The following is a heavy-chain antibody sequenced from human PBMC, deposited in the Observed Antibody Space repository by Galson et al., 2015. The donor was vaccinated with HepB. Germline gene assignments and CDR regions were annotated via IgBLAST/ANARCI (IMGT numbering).Heavy chain of an antibody. CDR3: ARTPYFDSGTYYNVWFDS. CDR1: GYTFNGYG. J-gene: IGHJ5*01. V-gene: IGHV7-4-1*02. CDR2: INTNTGNP. Sequence: SVKVSCKASGYTFNGYGMNWVRQAPGQGLEWMGWINTNTGNPTYAQGFTGRFVFSLDTSVTTAYLQISSLKAEDTAVYYCARTPYFDSGTYYNVWFDSWGQGTLVTVSS. D-gene: IGHD3-10*01.